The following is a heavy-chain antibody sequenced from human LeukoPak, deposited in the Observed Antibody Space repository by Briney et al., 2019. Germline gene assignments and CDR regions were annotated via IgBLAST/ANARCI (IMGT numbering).Heavy chain of an antibody. CDR1: GYTFTSYA. J-gene: IGHJ5*02. Sequence: ASVNVSCKASGYTFTSYAMHWVRQAPGQRLEWMGWINAGNGNTKYSQKFQGRVTITRDTSASTAYMELSSLRSEDTAVYYCARAGHFGWYVGVYWFDPWGQGTLVTVSS. V-gene: IGHV1-3*01. D-gene: IGHD6-19*01. CDR3: ARAGHFGWYVGVYWFDP. CDR2: INAGNGNT.